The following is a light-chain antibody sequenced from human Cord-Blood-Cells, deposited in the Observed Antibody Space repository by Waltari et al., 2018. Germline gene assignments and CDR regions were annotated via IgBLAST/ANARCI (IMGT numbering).Light chain of an antibody. CDR3: MQALQTRYT. J-gene: IGKJ2*01. Sequence: DLVMTQSPLSLPVTPGEPASISSRSIQSLLHRNGYNYLDWYLQKPGQSPQLLIYLGSNRASGVPDRFSGSGSGTDFTLKISRVEAEDVGVYYCMQALQTRYTFGQGTKLEIK. CDR1: QSLLHRNGYNY. V-gene: IGKV2-28*01. CDR2: LGS.